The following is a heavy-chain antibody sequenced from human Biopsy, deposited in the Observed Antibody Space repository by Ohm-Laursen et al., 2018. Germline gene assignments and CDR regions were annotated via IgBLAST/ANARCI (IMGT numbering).Heavy chain of an antibody. J-gene: IGHJ4*02. Sequence: SVKVSCKASGYTFSMYAIIWVRQAPGQGLEWLGYINCKTGATNYAQKFQGTVTMTRDTSISTAYLALGSLRSADTAIYYCARDPLNGHKHFDYWGQGSLVTVSS. CDR2: INCKTGAT. CDR3: ARDPLNGHKHFDY. D-gene: IGHD2-8*01. CDR1: GYTFSMYA. V-gene: IGHV1-2*02.